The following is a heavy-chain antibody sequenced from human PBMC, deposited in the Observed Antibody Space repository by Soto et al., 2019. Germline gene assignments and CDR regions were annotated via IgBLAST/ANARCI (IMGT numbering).Heavy chain of an antibody. Sequence: ASVKVSSKASGYTFTCYYMHWVRQSPGQGLEWMGWINPNSGGTNYAQKFQGWVTMTRGTSISTAYMELSRLRSDDTAVYYCAVGFGAAAGLPGRYWGQGTLVTVSS. D-gene: IGHD6-13*01. CDR1: GYTFTCYY. CDR3: AVGFGAAAGLPGRY. CDR2: INPNSGGT. V-gene: IGHV1-2*04. J-gene: IGHJ4*02.